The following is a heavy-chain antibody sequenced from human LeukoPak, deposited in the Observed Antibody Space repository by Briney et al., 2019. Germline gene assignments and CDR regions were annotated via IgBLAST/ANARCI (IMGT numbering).Heavy chain of an antibody. Sequence: ASVKVSCKASGYTFTGYYMHWVRQAPGQGLEWMGWINPNSGGTNYAQKFQGRVTMTRDTSISTAYMELSRLRSDDTAVYYCARNPRSTSKINWFDPWGQGTLVTVSS. CDR2: INPNSGGT. D-gene: IGHD2-2*01. J-gene: IGHJ5*02. V-gene: IGHV1-2*02. CDR3: ARNPRSTSKINWFDP. CDR1: GYTFTGYY.